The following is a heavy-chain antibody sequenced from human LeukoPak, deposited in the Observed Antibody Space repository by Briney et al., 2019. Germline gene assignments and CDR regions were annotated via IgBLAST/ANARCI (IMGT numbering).Heavy chain of an antibody. CDR3: AKTAGYSSSWYTGATSSYFDY. Sequence: GGSLRVSCAASRFTFSSYAMSGVRQAPGKGLEWVSAIIVSGGSVSYHDSVEGRFTISRDNRKNTLYLHMNRLRAQDTAVYYCAKTAGYSSSWYTGATSSYFDYWGQGPLVTVSS. CDR2: IIVSGGSV. D-gene: IGHD6-13*01. V-gene: IGHV3-23*01. CDR1: RFTFSSYA. J-gene: IGHJ4*02.